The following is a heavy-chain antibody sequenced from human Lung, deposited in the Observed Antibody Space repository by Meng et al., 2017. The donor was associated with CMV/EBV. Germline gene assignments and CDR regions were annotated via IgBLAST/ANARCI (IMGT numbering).Heavy chain of an antibody. CDR3: ARHYDASWFGY. D-gene: IGHD2-2*01. V-gene: IGHV5-51*01. CDR1: GYTFASHW. J-gene: IGHJ4*02. CDR2: IHCGDSRT. Sequence: GESLKISCKTSGYTFASHWIGWVRQLPGEDLEWMGMIHCGDSRTIYSPLFQGQVTISVDKSLNTSYMQWNSLQASDTAMYYCARHYDASWFGYWGQGTLVNGSS.